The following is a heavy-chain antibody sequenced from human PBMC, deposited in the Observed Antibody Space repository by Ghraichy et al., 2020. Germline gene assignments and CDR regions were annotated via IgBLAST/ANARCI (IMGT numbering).Heavy chain of an antibody. V-gene: IGHV1-18*01. CDR2: ISGYNGNT. J-gene: IGHJ4*02. Sequence: ASVKVSCKASGYPFTSYGISWVRQAPGQGLEWMGWISGYNGNTNYAQNLQGRVTMTTDTSTNTAYMELRSLRSEDTAVYYCAREGGTAPAGGSYWGQGTLVTVSS. CDR1: GYPFTSYG. D-gene: IGHD6-13*01. CDR3: AREGGTAPAGGSY.